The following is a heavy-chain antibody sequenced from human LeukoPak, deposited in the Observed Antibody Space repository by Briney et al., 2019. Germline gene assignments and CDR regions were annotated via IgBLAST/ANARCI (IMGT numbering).Heavy chain of an antibody. D-gene: IGHD1-1*01. Sequence: GGSLRLSCAASGFPFSSYTMHWVRQAPGKGLEWVSSISRSSTDIYYAYAVKGRFTISRDNAKNSLYLQMNSLRAEDTAVYYCARIHNLGILAHFDYWGQGTLVTVSS. CDR1: GFPFSSYT. J-gene: IGHJ4*02. V-gene: IGHV3-21*01. CDR2: ISRSSTDI. CDR3: ARIHNLGILAHFDY.